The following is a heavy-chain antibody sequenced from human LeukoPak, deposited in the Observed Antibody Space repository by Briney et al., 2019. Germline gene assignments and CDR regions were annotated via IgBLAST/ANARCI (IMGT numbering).Heavy chain of an antibody. D-gene: IGHD3-3*01. CDR1: GGSISSGSYY. J-gene: IGHJ3*02. CDR3: ARVKPGITIFGVYNAFDI. V-gene: IGHV4-61*02. Sequence: PSQTLSLTXTVSGGSISSGSYYWSWIRQPAGKGLEWIRRIYTSGSTNYNPSLKSRVTISVDTSKNQFSLKLSSVTAADTAVYYCARVKPGITIFGVYNAFDIWGQGTMVTVSS. CDR2: IYTSGST.